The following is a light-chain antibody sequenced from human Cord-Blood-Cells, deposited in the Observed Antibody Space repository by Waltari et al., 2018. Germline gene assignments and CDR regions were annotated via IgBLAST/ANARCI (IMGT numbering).Light chain of an antibody. J-gene: IGKJ3*01. CDR1: QSVSSSY. CDR3: QQYGSSPFT. CDR2: GAS. V-gene: IGKV3-20*01. Sequence: EIVLTQSPGTLSLSPGERSTLSCRASQSVSSSYLAWYQQKPGQAPRHLIYGASSRATGSPDRFSGSGSGTDFTLTISRLEPEDFAVYYCQQYGSSPFTFGPGTKVDIK.